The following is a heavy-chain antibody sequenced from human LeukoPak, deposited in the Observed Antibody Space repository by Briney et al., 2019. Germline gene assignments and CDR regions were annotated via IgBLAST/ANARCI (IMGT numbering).Heavy chain of an antibody. CDR3: ARHYGEEYFQH. CDR1: GGSISSNY. CDR2: IDDSGST. J-gene: IGHJ1*01. V-gene: IGHV4-59*01. D-gene: IGHD4-17*01. Sequence: SETLSLTCTVSGGSISSNYWSWIRQPPGKGLEWIGYIDDSGSTNYNPSLKSRVTISVDTSKNQFSLKLSSVTAADTAVYYCARHYGEEYFQHWGQGTLVTVSS.